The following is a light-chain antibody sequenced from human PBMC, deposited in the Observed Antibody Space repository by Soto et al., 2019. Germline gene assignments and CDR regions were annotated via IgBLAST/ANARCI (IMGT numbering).Light chain of an antibody. CDR2: DVS. CDR3: SSDTNNVV. V-gene: IGLV2-14*03. Sequence: QSVLTQPASVSGSPGQSIAISCTATSSDIGGVYNHVSWYQQHPGKAPILIIYDVSSRPSGVSDRFSGSKSGNTASLTISGLQAEDEADYYCSSDTNNVVFGGGTKVTVL. CDR1: SSDIGGVYNH. J-gene: IGLJ2*01.